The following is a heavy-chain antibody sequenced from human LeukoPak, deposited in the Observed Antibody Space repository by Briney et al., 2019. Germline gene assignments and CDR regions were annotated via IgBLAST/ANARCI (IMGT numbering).Heavy chain of an antibody. CDR1: GGSISSHY. J-gene: IGHJ4*02. D-gene: IGHD2-15*01. CDR3: ARELLRSESFDY. Sequence: PSETLSLTCIVSGGSISSHYWSWIRQPPGKGLEWIGYIYYSGSTYYNPSLKSRVTISVDTSKNQFSLKLSSVTAADTAVYYCARELLRSESFDYWGQGTLVTVSS. CDR2: IYYSGST. V-gene: IGHV4-59*11.